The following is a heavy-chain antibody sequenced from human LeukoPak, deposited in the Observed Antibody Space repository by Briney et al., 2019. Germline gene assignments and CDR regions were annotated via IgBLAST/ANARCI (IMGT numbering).Heavy chain of an antibody. CDR2: INPNSGGT. J-gene: IGHJ5*02. D-gene: IGHD2-15*01. Sequence: ASVKVSCKASGYTFTGYYMHWVRQAPGQGLEWMGWINPNSGGTNYAQKFQGRVTMTRDTSISTAYMELSRLRSDDTAVYYCARVPLGGSGVNWFDPWGQGTLVTVSS. CDR1: GYTFTGYY. V-gene: IGHV1-2*02. CDR3: ARVPLGGSGVNWFDP.